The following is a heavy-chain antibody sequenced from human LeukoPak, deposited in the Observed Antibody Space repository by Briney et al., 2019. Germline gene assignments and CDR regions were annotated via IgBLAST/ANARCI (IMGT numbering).Heavy chain of an antibody. CDR1: GFTFDDYG. Sequence: GGSLRLSCAASGFTFDDYGMSWVRQAPGKGLEWVSGINWNGGSTGYADSVKGRFTISRDNAKNSLYLQMNSLRAEDTALYYCAKALATMIVGSRTAFDYWGQGTLVTVSS. CDR2: INWNGGST. J-gene: IGHJ4*02. CDR3: AKALATMIVGSRTAFDY. D-gene: IGHD3-22*01. V-gene: IGHV3-20*04.